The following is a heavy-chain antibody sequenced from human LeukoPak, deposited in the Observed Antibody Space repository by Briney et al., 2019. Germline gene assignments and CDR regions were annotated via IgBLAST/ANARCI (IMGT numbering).Heavy chain of an antibody. Sequence: PSGTLSLTCAVSGGSISSSNWWSWVRQPPGKGLEWIGEIYLSGSTNYNPSLKSRDTISVDKSKHQFSLKLSSVTAADTAVYYCARSTPEGQYYDILTGYSYDAFDIWGQGTMVTVSS. V-gene: IGHV4-4*02. J-gene: IGHJ3*02. CDR3: ARSTPEGQYYDILTGYSYDAFDI. CDR2: IYLSGST. CDR1: GGSISSSNW. D-gene: IGHD3-9*01.